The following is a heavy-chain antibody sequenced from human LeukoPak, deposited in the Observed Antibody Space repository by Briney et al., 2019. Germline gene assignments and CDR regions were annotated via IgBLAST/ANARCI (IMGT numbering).Heavy chain of an antibody. CDR2: ISGSGGST. CDR1: GFTFSSYA. V-gene: IGHV3-23*01. D-gene: IGHD3-16*01. CDR3: AKDIGITEGAFDI. J-gene: IGHJ3*02. Sequence: GGSLRLSCAASGFTFSSYAMSWVRQAPGKGLEWVSAISGSGGSTYYADSVKGRFTISRDSSKNTLYLQMNSLRAEDTAVYYCAKDIGITEGAFDIWGQGTMVTVSS.